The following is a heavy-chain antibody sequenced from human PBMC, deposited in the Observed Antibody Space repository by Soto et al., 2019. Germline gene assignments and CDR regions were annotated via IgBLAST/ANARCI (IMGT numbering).Heavy chain of an antibody. CDR1: GFTFSSYG. CDR3: ARDYYDSRGYYYYMDV. D-gene: IGHD3-22*01. V-gene: IGHV3-33*01. J-gene: IGHJ6*02. Sequence: QMLLVESGGGVVQPGRSLRLSCAASGFTFSSYGIHWVRQAPGKGLEWVAVIWYDGSHMYYGDSVKGRFTISRDNSKNTLYLQMNSLRAEDTAVYYCARDYYDSRGYYYYMDVWGLGTTVTVSS. CDR2: IWYDGSHM.